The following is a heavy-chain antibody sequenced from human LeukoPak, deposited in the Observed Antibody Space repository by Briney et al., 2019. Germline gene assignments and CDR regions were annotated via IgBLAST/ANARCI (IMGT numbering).Heavy chain of an antibody. D-gene: IGHD6-19*01. CDR3: ARGRQWLAQH. CDR2: IYYSGST. J-gene: IGHJ1*01. CDR1: DGSISSNSYY. V-gene: IGHV4-39*07. Sequence: SESLSLTCTVSDGSISSNSYYWGWIRQPPGKGLEWIGSIYYSGSTYYSPSFKSRLTISLDTSKNQFSLKLSSVTAADTAVYYCARGRQWLAQHWGQGTLVTVSS.